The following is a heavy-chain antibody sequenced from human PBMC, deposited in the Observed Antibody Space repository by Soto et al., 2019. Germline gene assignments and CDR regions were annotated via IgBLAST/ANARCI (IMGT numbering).Heavy chain of an antibody. CDR1: GDSVSSNSAA. CDR3: ARDRDSSSWEGRVYFDY. CDR2: TYYRSKWYN. D-gene: IGHD6-13*01. V-gene: IGHV6-1*01. Sequence: KQSPTLSLTCAISGDSVSSNSAAWNWIRQSPSRGLEWLGRTYYRSKWYNDYAVSVKSRITINPDTSKNQFSLQLNSVTPEDTAVYYCARDRDSSSWEGRVYFDYWGQGTLVTVSS. J-gene: IGHJ4*02.